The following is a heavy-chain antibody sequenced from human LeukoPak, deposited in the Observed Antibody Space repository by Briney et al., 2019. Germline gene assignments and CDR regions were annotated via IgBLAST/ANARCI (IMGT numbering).Heavy chain of an antibody. CDR2: ISAYNGNT. D-gene: IGHD2-15*01. J-gene: IGHJ4*02. CDR1: GYTFTSYG. V-gene: IGHV1-18*01. CDR3: AREYCSGGSCHKPFDY. Sequence: ASVKVSCKASGYTFTSYGISWVRQAPGQGLEWMGWISAYNGNTNYAQKLQGRVTMTTDTSTSTAYMELRSPRSDDTAVYYCAREYCSGGSCHKPFDYWGQGTLVTVSS.